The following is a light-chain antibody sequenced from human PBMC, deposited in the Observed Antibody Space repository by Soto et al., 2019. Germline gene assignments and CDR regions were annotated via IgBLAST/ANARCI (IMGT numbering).Light chain of an antibody. CDR3: SSYTISSTLV. CDR1: SSDIGGYNY. CDR2: DVN. Sequence: QSVLTQPASVSGSPGQSITISCTGSSSDIGGYNYVSWYQHHPGKAPKLLIYDVNDRPSGVSNRFSGSKSGNTASLTISGLQAEDEADYYCSSYTISSTLVFGTGTKVTVL. V-gene: IGLV2-14*01. J-gene: IGLJ1*01.